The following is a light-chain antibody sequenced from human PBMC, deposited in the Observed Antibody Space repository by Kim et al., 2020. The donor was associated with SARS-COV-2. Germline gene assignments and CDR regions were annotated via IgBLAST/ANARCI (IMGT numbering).Light chain of an antibody. CDR2: GNT. V-gene: IGLV1-40*01. Sequence: QSVLTQPPSVSGAPGQRVTISCSGSSSNIGADYDVQWYQQLPGTAPKLLIYGNTNRPSGVPDRFSGSKSGTSASLAITGLQAEDEADYYCQSYDSSLSGSVFGGGTQLTVL. CDR3: QSYDSSLSGSV. CDR1: SSNIGADYD. J-gene: IGLJ3*02.